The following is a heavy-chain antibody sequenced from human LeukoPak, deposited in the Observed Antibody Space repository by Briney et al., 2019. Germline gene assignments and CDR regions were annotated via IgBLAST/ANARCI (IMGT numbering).Heavy chain of an antibody. V-gene: IGHV3-49*04. CDR1: GFTFGDYA. D-gene: IGHD3-22*01. CDR3: TRDRSYYYDISGAGY. CDR2: IRSKAYGGTT. J-gene: IGHJ4*02. Sequence: PGGSLRLSCSASGFTFGDYAMSWVRQAPGKGREWVGFIRSKAYGGTTEYAASVKGRFTISRDDSKSIAYLQMNSLKTEDTAVYYCTRDRSYYYDISGAGYWGQGTLVTVSS.